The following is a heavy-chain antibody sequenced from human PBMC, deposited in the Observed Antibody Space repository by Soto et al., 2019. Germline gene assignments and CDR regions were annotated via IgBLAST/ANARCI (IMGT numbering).Heavy chain of an antibody. D-gene: IGHD2-2*01. CDR3: ARLGGHCSSSSCFGFYVMDV. J-gene: IGHJ6*02. V-gene: IGHV4-30-2*03. CDR2: IYHSENT. Sequence: SETLSLTCAVSGGSISSGFYSWSWIRQPPGKGLEWIGYIYHSENTHYNPSLKSRVTISVDTSKNQFSLILTSVTAADTAVYYCARLGGHCSSSSCFGFYVMDVWGQGTTVTVSS. CDR1: GGSISSGFYS.